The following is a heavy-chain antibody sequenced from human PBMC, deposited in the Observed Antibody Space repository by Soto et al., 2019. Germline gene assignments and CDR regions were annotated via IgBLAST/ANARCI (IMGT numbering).Heavy chain of an antibody. CDR3: ATGRPPFDL. D-gene: IGHD1-1*01. CDR2: ISGAGGST. J-gene: IGHJ2*01. V-gene: IGHV3-23*01. CDR1: QFTFSYYA. Sequence: EVQLLESGGGLVQPGGSLRLSCAASQFTFSYYAMGWVRQALGKGLEWVSLISGAGGSTNYADSVKGRFAISRDNSENTLYLQMNSLSAEDTGVYYCATGRPPFDLWGRGTGVIVSS.